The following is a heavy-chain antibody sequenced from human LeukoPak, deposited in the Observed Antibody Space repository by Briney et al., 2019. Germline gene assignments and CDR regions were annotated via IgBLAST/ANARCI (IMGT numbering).Heavy chain of an antibody. V-gene: IGHV3-30*04. CDR3: AKDHSGYEDDAFDI. D-gene: IGHD5-12*01. CDR1: GFTFSSYA. CDR2: ISYDGSNK. J-gene: IGHJ3*02. Sequence: GRSLRLSCAASGFTFSSYAMHWVRQAPGKGLEWVAVISYDGSNKYYADSVKGRLTISRDNSKNTLYLQMNSLRAEDTAVYYCAKDHSGYEDDAFDIWGQGTTVTVSS.